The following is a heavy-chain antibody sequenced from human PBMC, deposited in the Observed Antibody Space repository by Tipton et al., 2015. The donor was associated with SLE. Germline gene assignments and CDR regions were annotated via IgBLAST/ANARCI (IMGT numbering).Heavy chain of an antibody. D-gene: IGHD2-21*01. CDR2: IYYSGST. Sequence: TLSLTCTVSGGSISSSSYYWGWIRQPPGKGLEWIGSIYYSGSTYYNPSLKSRVTVSVDTSKNQFSLKLSSVTAADTAVYYCARCGGGYGMDVWGQGTTVTVSS. V-gene: IGHV4-39*07. J-gene: IGHJ6*02. CDR3: ARCGGGYGMDV. CDR1: GGSISSSSYY.